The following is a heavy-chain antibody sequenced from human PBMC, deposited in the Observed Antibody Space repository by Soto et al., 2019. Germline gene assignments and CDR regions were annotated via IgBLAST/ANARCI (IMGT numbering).Heavy chain of an antibody. V-gene: IGHV3-33*01. J-gene: IGHJ4*02. CDR1: GFTFSSYG. CDR2: IWYDGSNK. D-gene: IGHD3-3*01. Sequence: QRLSCAASGFTFSSYGMHWVRQAPGKGLEWVAVIWYDGSNKYYADSVKGRFTISRDNSKNTLYLQMNSLRAEDTAVYYCARVMWDYDFWSGFADYWGQGTLVTVSS. CDR3: ARVMWDYDFWSGFADY.